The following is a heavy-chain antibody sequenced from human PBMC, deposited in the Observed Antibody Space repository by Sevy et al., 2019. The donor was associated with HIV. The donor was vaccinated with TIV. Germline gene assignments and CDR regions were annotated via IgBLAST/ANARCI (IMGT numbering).Heavy chain of an antibody. CDR3: VRDLPPSATTVAHFDC. V-gene: IGHV3-48*03. D-gene: IGHD4-17*01. CDR2: ISNSGTSM. Sequence: GGSLRLSCVASGFTFSSYEMNWVRQAPGKGLEWVSYISNSGTSMYYSDSVKGRFTISRDNARNSLYLQMNSLRAEDTAVYYCVRDLPPSATTVAHFDCWGQGTLVTVS. J-gene: IGHJ4*02. CDR1: GFTFSSYE.